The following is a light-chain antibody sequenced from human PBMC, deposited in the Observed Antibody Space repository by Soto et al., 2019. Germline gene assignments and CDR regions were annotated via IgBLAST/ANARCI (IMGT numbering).Light chain of an antibody. CDR2: ENN. CDR1: SSNVGSNF. Sequence: QFVLTQSRSVASAPVQNVSISCSGSSSNVGSNFVSWYQQLPGTAPKLLIYENNKRPSGIPGRFSGSKSGTSATLDITGLQTGDDADYYCGTWDSSLSAGVFGGVTKVTVL. CDR3: GTWDSSLSAGV. V-gene: IGLV1-51*02. J-gene: IGLJ2*01.